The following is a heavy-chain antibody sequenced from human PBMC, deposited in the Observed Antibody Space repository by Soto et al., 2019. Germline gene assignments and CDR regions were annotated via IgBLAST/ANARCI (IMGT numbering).Heavy chain of an antibody. Sequence: PAETLSITCTVSGGFIDSGCYYWRWIRQHPGKGLEWIGYIYYSGSTYYNPSLKSRVTISVDTSKNQFSLKLSSGTATDTAVYYCARSRSSGGYVDYWGQGTLVTVSS. CDR1: GGFIDSGCYY. V-gene: IGHV4-31*03. CDR3: ARSRSSGGYVDY. CDR2: IYYSGST. D-gene: IGHD2-15*01. J-gene: IGHJ4*02.